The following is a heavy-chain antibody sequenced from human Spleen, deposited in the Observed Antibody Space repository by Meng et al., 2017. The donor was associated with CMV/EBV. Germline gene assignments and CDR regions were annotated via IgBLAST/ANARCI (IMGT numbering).Heavy chain of an antibody. Sequence: CAVYGGSFGGYYWSWIRQPPGKGLEWIGEINHSGSTNYNSSLKSRVTISVNTSKNQISLKLSSVTAADTAVYYCARAGRTSDWLDPWGQGTLVTVSS. CDR1: GGSFGGYY. CDR2: INHSGST. J-gene: IGHJ5*02. V-gene: IGHV4-34*01. CDR3: ARAGRTSDWLDP.